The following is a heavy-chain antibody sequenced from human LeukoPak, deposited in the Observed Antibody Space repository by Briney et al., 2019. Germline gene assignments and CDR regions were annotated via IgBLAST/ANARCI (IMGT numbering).Heavy chain of an antibody. J-gene: IGHJ4*02. D-gene: IGHD3-10*01. CDR3: GREYIDPTLGDCGSGSYIDY. Sequence: ASVKVSCKASGYTLTRYAMNWVRQAPGQGLQWMGWINTNTGDPTYAQGFTGRFVFSLDTSVSTAYLQISSLKAEDTAVYYCGREYIDPTLGDCGSGSYIDYWGQGTLVTVSS. CDR1: GYTLTRYA. CDR2: INTNTGDP. V-gene: IGHV7-4-1*02.